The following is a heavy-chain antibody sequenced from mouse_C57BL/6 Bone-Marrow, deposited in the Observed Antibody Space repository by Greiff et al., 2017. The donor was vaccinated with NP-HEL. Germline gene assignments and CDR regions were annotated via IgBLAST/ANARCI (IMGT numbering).Heavy chain of an antibody. CDR2: ISDGGSYT. CDR3: ARSRITGDYFDY. CDR1: GFTFSSYA. D-gene: IGHD2-4*01. V-gene: IGHV5-4*03. J-gene: IGHJ2*01. Sequence: EVKLVESGGGLVKPGGSLKLSCAASGFTFSSYAMSWVRQTPEKRLEWVATISDGGSYTYYPDNVKGRFTISRDNAKNNRYLQMSHLKSEDTAMYYCARSRITGDYFDYWGQGTTLTVSS.